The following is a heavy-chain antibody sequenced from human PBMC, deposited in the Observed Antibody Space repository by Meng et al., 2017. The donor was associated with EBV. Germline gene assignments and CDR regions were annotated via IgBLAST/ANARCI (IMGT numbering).Heavy chain of an antibody. Sequence: QVPLVQSAAEVKKPGSSVKASCKISGGPFRNYAFSWVRQAPGQGLEWLGGFLPTLGAPNYAQKFHGRVSITADESTSTHYMDLSSLRSEDTAVYYCASESGRGYTPDYWGQGTLVTVSS. CDR1: GGPFRNYA. J-gene: IGHJ4*02. CDR2: FLPTLGAP. D-gene: IGHD3-10*01. CDR3: ASESGRGYTPDY. V-gene: IGHV1-69*01.